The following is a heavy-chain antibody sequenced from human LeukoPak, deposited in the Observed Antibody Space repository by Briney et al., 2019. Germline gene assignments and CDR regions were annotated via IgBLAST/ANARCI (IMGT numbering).Heavy chain of an antibody. V-gene: IGHV1-69*01. D-gene: IGHD6-6*01. CDR2: IIPIFGTA. J-gene: IGHJ6*02. CDR1: GGTFSSYA. CDR3: ASEDSSSPSRRRNYYYGMDV. Sequence: ASVKVSCKASGGTFSSYAISWVRQAPGQGLEWMGGIIPIFGTANYAQKFQGRVTITADESTSTAYMELSSLRSEDTAVYYCASEDSSSPSRRRNYYYGMDVWGQGTTVTVSS.